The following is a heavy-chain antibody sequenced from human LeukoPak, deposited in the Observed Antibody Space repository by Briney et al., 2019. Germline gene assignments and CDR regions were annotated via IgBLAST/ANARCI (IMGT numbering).Heavy chain of an antibody. Sequence: QTGGSLRLSCAASGFTFSSYSMNWVRQAPGKGLEWVSYISSSSSTIYYADSVKGRFTISRDNAKNSLYLQMNSLRAEDTAVYYCATRKGITMIVDAFDIWGQGTMVTVSS. V-gene: IGHV3-48*01. D-gene: IGHD3-22*01. J-gene: IGHJ3*02. CDR1: GFTFSSYS. CDR3: ATRKGITMIVDAFDI. CDR2: ISSSSSTI.